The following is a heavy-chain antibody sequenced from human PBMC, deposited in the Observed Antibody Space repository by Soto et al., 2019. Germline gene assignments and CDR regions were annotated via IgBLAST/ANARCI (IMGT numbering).Heavy chain of an antibody. CDR2: INHSGST. V-gene: IGHV4-34*01. CDR3: AKGGPSSQWFDP. Sequence: PSETLALTCAVYGGSFSGYYWSWIRQPPGKGLEWIGEINHSGSTNYNPSLRSRVTISVDTSRNQFSLKMTSLTAADTAVYYCAKGGPSSQWFDPWGLGTLVTVSS. CDR1: GGSFSGYY. J-gene: IGHJ5*02. D-gene: IGHD6-13*01.